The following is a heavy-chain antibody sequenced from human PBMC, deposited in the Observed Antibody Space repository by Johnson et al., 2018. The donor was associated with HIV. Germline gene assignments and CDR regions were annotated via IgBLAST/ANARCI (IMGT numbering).Heavy chain of an antibody. CDR2: IWFDGNNK. D-gene: IGHD5-18*01. CDR3: AKGRSPRIQLRTWAFDI. J-gene: IGHJ3*02. Sequence: VQLVESGGGVVQPGRSLRLSCAASGFSFSRYGMHWVRQAPGKGLQWVAVIWFDGNNKYYTESVKGRFTISRDNSKNTLYLQMNSLRAEDTAVYYCAKGRSPRIQLRTWAFDIWGQGTKVTVSP. CDR1: GFSFSRYG. V-gene: IGHV3-33*06.